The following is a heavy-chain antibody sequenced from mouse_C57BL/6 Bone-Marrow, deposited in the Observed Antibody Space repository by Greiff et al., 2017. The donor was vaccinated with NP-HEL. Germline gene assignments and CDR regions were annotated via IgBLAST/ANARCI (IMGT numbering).Heavy chain of an antibody. Sequence: QVQLKQSGAELARPGASVKLSCKASGYTFTSYGISWVKQRTGQGLEWIGEIYPRSGNTYYNEKFKGKATLTADKSSSTAYMELRSLTSADSAVYFCVCPNDCYYDYWGHGTTLTVSS. J-gene: IGHJ2*01. V-gene: IGHV1-81*01. D-gene: IGHD2-3*01. CDR1: GYTFTSYG. CDR3: VCPNDCYYDY. CDR2: IYPRSGNT.